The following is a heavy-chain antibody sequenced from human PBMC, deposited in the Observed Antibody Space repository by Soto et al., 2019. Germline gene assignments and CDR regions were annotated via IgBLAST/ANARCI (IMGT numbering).Heavy chain of an antibody. D-gene: IGHD6-25*01. Sequence: QVQLVQSGTEVKKPGASVKVSCKASGYTFRSYGLSWVRQAPGQGLEWMGCISGYNGNTHYSQKFQGKVTTTTDTSTSTAYMELRNLRSDDTAVYYCAKADSDYAGRFSYYYMDVWGTGTMVTVSS. CDR3: AKADSDYAGRFSYYYMDV. CDR2: ISGYNGNT. V-gene: IGHV1-18*01. J-gene: IGHJ6*03. CDR1: GYTFRSYG.